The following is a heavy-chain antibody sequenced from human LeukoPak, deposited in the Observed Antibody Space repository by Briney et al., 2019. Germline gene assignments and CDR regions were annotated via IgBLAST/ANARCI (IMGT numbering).Heavy chain of an antibody. CDR3: ARERRGYSYGLNDAFDI. J-gene: IGHJ3*02. Sequence: TGGSLRLSCAASGFTFSSYAMHWVRQAPGKGLEWMAVISYDGSNKYYADSVKGRFTISRDNSKNTLYLQMNSLRAEDTAVYYCARERRGYSYGLNDAFDIWGQGTMVTVSS. CDR2: ISYDGSNK. V-gene: IGHV3-30*04. D-gene: IGHD5-18*01. CDR1: GFTFSSYA.